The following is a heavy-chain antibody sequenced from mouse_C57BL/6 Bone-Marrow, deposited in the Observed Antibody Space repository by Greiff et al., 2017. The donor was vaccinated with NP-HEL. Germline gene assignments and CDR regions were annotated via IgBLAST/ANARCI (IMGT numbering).Heavy chain of an antibody. D-gene: IGHD1-1*01. J-gene: IGHJ1*03. CDR1: GYTFTSYW. CDR2: IDPNSGGT. V-gene: IGHV1-72*01. Sequence: QVHVKQPGAELVKPGASVKLSCKASGYTFTSYWMHWVKQRPGRGLEWIGRIDPNSGGTKYNEKFKSKATLTVDKPSSTAYMQLSSLTSEDSAVYYCARCYYGSSHWYFDVWGTGTTVTVSS. CDR3: ARCYYGSSHWYFDV.